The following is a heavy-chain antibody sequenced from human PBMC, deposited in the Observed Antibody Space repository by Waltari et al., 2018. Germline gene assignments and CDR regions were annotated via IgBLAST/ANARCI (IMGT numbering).Heavy chain of an antibody. CDR2: FDPEDGET. Sequence: QVQLVQSGAEVKKPGASVQVSCKFSGYTLPYVSMQWVRQAPGKGLEWMGGFDPEDGETIYAQKFQGRVTMTEDTSTDTAYMELSSLRSEDTAVYYCATGYSSGWHFDYWGQGTLVTVSS. V-gene: IGHV1-24*01. CDR1: GYTLPYVS. D-gene: IGHD6-19*01. CDR3: ATGYSSGWHFDY. J-gene: IGHJ4*02.